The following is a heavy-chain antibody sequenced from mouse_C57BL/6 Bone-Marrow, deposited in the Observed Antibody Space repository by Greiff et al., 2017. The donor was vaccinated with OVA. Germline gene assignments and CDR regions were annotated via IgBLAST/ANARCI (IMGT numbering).Heavy chain of an antibody. CDR2: INPYNGGT. D-gene: IGHD1-1*01. J-gene: IGHJ2*01. Sequence: VQLKQSGPVLVKPGASVKMSCKASGYTFTDYYMNWVKQSHGKSLEWIGVINPYNGGTSYNQKFKGKATLTVDKSSSTAYMELNSLTSEDSAVYYCARPLYYGKDDYWGQGTTLTVSS. V-gene: IGHV1-19*01. CDR3: ARPLYYGKDDY. CDR1: GYTFTDYY.